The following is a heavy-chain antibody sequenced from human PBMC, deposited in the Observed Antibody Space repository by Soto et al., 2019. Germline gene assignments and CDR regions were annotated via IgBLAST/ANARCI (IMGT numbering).Heavy chain of an antibody. J-gene: IGHJ1*01. CDR2: INHSGST. CDR1: GGSFSGYY. Sequence: QVQLQQWGAGLLKPSETLSLTCAVYGGSFSGYYWSWIRQPPGKGLEWIGEINHSGSTNSNPSLKRRVTISVDTSKNQFSLKLSSVTAADTAVYYCARGGRRPLYFQHWGQGTLVTVSS. V-gene: IGHV4-34*01. CDR3: ARGGRRPLYFQH.